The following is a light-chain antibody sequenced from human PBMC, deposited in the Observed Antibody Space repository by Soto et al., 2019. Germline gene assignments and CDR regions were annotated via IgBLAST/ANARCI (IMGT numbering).Light chain of an antibody. V-gene: IGKV1-5*01. CDR3: QQYNSYWET. Sequence: DIQMTQSPSTLSASVGDRVTITCRVSQSISSWLAWYQQKPGKAPKLLIYDASSLESGVPSRFSGSGSGTEFTLTISSLQPDDFATYYCQQYNSYWETFGQGTKV. J-gene: IGKJ1*01. CDR2: DAS. CDR1: QSISSW.